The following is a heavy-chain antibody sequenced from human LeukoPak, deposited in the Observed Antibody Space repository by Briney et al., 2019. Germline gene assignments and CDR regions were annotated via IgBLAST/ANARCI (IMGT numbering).Heavy chain of an antibody. D-gene: IGHD6-19*01. CDR1: GFTVSSNF. J-gene: IGHJ4*02. V-gene: IGHV3-23*01. Sequence: PGGSLRLSCAASGFTVSSNFMSWVRQAPGKGLEWVSAISGSGGSTYYADSVKGRFTISRDNSKNTLYLQVNSLRAEDTAVYYCAKGGSGWPFDYWGQGTLVTVSS. CDR3: AKGGSGWPFDY. CDR2: ISGSGGST.